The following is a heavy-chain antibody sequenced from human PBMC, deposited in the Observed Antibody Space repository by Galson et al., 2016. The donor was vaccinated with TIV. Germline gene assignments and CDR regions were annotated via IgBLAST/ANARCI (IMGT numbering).Heavy chain of an antibody. CDR3: ARSLRYYDFWSGYS. V-gene: IGHV3-30-3*01. Sequence: SLRLSCAASGFSFSSYGMHWVRQAPGQGLEWVAIISDDGDNKYYADSLEGRFTISRDNTKNTVYLQMNSLRSEDTAMYYCARSLRYYDFWSGYSWGQGTLVTVSS. CDR1: GFSFSSYG. J-gene: IGHJ5*02. D-gene: IGHD3-3*01. CDR2: ISDDGDNK.